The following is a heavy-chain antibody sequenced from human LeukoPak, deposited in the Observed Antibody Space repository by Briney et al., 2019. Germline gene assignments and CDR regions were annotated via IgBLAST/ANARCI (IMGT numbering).Heavy chain of an antibody. CDR1: GFPFSSYA. J-gene: IGHJ6*02. CDR2: ISYDGSNK. V-gene: IGHV3-30-3*01. CDR3: AGNTYYYDSSGFWQWFDCYYGMDV. D-gene: IGHD3-22*01. Sequence: GGSLRLSCAASGFPFSSYAMHWVRQAPGKGLEWVAVISYDGSNKYYADYVKGRFPISRDNSKNTLYLQMNSLIAEDTVVYYCAGNTYYYDSSGFWQWFDCYYGMDVWGQGTTVTVSS.